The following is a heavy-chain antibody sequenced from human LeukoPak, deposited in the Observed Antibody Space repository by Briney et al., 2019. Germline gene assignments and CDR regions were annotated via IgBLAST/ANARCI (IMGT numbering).Heavy chain of an antibody. CDR3: AKGPQWLVYGYFDY. V-gene: IGHV3-23*01. D-gene: IGHD6-19*01. CDR1: GFTFSSYA. J-gene: IGHJ4*02. Sequence: GGSLRLSCAASGFTFSSYAMSWVRQAPGKGLEWVSAISGSGGGTYYADSVKGRFTIPRDNSKNTLYLQMNSLRAEDTAVYYCAKGPQWLVYGYFDYWGQGTLVTVSS. CDR2: ISGSGGGT.